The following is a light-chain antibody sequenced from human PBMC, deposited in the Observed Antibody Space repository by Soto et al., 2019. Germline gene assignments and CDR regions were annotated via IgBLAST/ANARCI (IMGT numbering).Light chain of an antibody. J-gene: IGKJ1*01. Sequence: MQITTSPSSLSASIGDSVTITCRASQNIRSYLNWYQQKPWKAPKLLIHAASSLQSGVPSRLSGSCSGTDFTLTISSLQPEDFAACYSQPRDITWTFGQG. CDR3: QPRDITWT. CDR1: QNIRSY. V-gene: IGKV1-39*01. CDR2: AAS.